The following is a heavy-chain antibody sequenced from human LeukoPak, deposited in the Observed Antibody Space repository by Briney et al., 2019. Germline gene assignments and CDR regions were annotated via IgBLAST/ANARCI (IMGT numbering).Heavy chain of an antibody. CDR3: ARVKLWFGEFDAFDI. CDR2: IYHTGSA. D-gene: IGHD3-10*01. CDR1: GGSIASADYS. J-gene: IGHJ3*02. V-gene: IGHV4-30-2*01. Sequence: SQTLSLTCAVSGGSIASADYSWSWLRRPPGKGLEWIGYIYHTGSAYYNPSLKSRVTISVDRSKNHFSLNLRFVTAADTAVYYCARVKLWFGEFDAFDIWGQGTMVTVSS.